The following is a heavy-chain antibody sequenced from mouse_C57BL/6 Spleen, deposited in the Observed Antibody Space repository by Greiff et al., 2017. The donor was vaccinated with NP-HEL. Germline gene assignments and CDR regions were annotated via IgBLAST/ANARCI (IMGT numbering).Heavy chain of an antibody. CDR1: GYTFTSYG. V-gene: IGHV1-81*01. D-gene: IGHD1-1*01. CDR2: IYPRSGNT. CDR3: ATVYYYGSSDAMDY. Sequence: VQLQQSGAELARPGASVKLSCKASGYTFTSYGISWVKQRTGQGLEWIGEIYPRSGNTYYNEKFKGKATLTADKSSRTAYMELRSLTSGDSAVYFCATVYYYGSSDAMDYWGQGSSVTVSS. J-gene: IGHJ4*01.